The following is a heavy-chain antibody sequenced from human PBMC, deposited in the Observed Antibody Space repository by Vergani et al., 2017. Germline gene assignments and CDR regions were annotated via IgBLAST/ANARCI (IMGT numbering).Heavy chain of an antibody. CDR1: GFDFSNYG. D-gene: IGHD3-3*01. CDR3: AKVVRSGWRTHSPNYYGLDV. J-gene: IGHJ6*01. V-gene: IGHV3-30*02. CDR2: IRYDGSIQ. Sequence: QVRLVESGGGVVQPGLSLRLSCATSGFDFSNYGMHWVRQAPGKGLEWVAFIRYDGSIQNYADSVKGRFTISRDISKNILYLQMDSLSVEDSAVYYCAKVVRSGWRTHSPNYYGLDVWGQGTTVTVSS.